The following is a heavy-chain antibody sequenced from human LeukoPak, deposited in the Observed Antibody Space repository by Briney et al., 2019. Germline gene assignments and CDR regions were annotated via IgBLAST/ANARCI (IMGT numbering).Heavy chain of an antibody. D-gene: IGHD2-15*01. J-gene: IGHJ5*02. Sequence: SETLSLTCTVSGGSISSSSYYWGWIRRPPGKGLEWIGSIYYSGSTYYNPSLKSRVTISVDTSKNQFSLKLSSVTAADTAVYYCARDPSGGSHNWFDPWGQGTLVTVSS. CDR1: GGSISSSSYY. CDR2: IYYSGST. CDR3: ARDPSGGSHNWFDP. V-gene: IGHV4-39*07.